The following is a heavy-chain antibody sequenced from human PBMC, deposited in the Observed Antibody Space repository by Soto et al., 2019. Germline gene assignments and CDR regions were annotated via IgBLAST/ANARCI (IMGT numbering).Heavy chain of an antibody. D-gene: IGHD3-22*01. V-gene: IGHV3-30-3*01. J-gene: IGHJ6*02. Sequence: QVQLVDSGGGVVQPGRSLRLSCAASGFTFSSYAMHWVRRAPGKGLEWVAVISYDGSNKNYADSVKGRFTISRDNSKDTLYLQVNGVRAEDTAVSYCARGGKRGPIYYDTSEYPNDYYYYYGMDVWGQGTPFTVS. CDR1: GFTFSSYA. CDR3: ARGGKRGPIYYDTSEYPNDYYYYYGMDV. CDR2: ISYDGSNK.